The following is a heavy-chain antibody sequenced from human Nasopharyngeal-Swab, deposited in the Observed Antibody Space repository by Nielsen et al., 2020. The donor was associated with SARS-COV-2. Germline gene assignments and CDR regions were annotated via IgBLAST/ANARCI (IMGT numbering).Heavy chain of an antibody. CDR1: GGSFSGYY. V-gene: IGHV4-34*01. CDR3: ARGHRSISMIVVVIATAHFYLDS. J-gene: IGHJ4*02. D-gene: IGHD3-22*01. Sequence: GSLRLSCAVYGGSFSGYYWSWIRQPPGKGLEWIGAINHSGTTSYNPSLKSRVTISSDTSKNQFSLKLSSVTAADTAVYYCARGHRSISMIVVVIATAHFYLDSWGRGTLVTVTS. CDR2: INHSGTT.